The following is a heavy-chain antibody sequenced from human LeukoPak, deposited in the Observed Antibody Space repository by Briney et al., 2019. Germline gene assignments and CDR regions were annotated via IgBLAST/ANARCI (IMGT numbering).Heavy chain of an antibody. V-gene: IGHV1-8*01. Sequence: ASVKVSCKASGYTFTSYDINWVRQATGQGLEWMGWMNPNSGNTGYAQKFQGRVTMTRDTSISTAYMELSRLRSDDTAVYYCARDSAEYYYDSSGYIGGAFDIWGQGTMVTVSS. J-gene: IGHJ3*02. CDR1: GYTFTSYD. D-gene: IGHD3-22*01. CDR3: ARDSAEYYYDSSGYIGGAFDI. CDR2: MNPNSGNT.